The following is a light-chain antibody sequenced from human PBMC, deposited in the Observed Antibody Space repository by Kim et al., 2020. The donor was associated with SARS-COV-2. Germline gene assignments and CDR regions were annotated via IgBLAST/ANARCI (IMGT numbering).Light chain of an antibody. Sequence: QRVTISCTGSSSNIGAGYDVHWYQQLPGTAPKLLIYGNSNRPSGVPDRFSGSKSGTSASLAITGLQAEDEADYYCQSYDSSLNAVVFGGGTQLTVL. CDR2: GNS. J-gene: IGLJ2*01. CDR3: QSYDSSLNAVV. V-gene: IGLV1-40*01. CDR1: SSNIGAGYD.